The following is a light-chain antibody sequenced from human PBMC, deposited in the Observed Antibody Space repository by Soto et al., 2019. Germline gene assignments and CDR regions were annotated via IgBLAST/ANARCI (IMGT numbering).Light chain of an antibody. J-gene: IGLJ2*01. CDR2: EVS. CDR1: SSDVGGYNY. CDR3: SSQTSSDTVV. V-gene: IGLV2-14*01. Sequence: QSALTQPASVSGSPGQSITISCTGTSSDVGGYNYVSWYQQHPGKAPRLMIFEVSNRPSGVSIRFSGSKAGNTASLTISGLQAEDEAAYYCSSQTSSDTVVFGGGTKLTVL.